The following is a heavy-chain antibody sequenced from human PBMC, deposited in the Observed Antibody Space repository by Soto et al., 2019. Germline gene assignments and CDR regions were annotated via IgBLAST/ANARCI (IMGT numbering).Heavy chain of an antibody. CDR3: ARVDSGSYSDFDY. CDR2: INHSGST. D-gene: IGHD1-26*01. J-gene: IGHJ4*02. Sequence: PSETLSLTCAVYGGSFSGYYWSWIRQPPGKGLEWIGEINHSGSTNYNPSLKSRVTISVDTSKNQFSLKLSSVTAADTAVYYCARVDSGSYSDFDYWGQGTLVTVSS. V-gene: IGHV4-34*01. CDR1: GGSFSGYY.